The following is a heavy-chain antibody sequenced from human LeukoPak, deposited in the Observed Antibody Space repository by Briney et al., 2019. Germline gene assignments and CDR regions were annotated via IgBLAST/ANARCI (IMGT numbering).Heavy chain of an antibody. D-gene: IGHD3-9*01. Sequence: SGTLSLTCTVSGDSISSYYWNWIRQPPGKGLEWIGYIYYSGSTNYDPSLKSRVTISVDTSKNQFSLKLSSVTAADTAVYYCARTLRYFDWCFDYWGQGTLVTVSS. CDR3: ARTLRYFDWCFDY. J-gene: IGHJ4*02. V-gene: IGHV4-59*01. CDR2: IYYSGST. CDR1: GDSISSYY.